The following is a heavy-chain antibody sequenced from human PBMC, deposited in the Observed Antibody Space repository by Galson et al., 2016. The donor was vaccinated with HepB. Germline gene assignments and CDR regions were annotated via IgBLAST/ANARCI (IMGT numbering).Heavy chain of an antibody. V-gene: IGHV3-11*05. J-gene: IGHJ4*01. Sequence: SLRLSCAASGFTFSDYYMSWIRQAPGEGLEWVSYISVSGTYTNYAQKFLGRMTITADASSGTTYMELSSLTSDDTAIYYCARDVVTLARGSGPSTLDHWGQGTLVTVSS. D-gene: IGHD3-10*01. CDR3: ARDVVTLARGSGPSTLDH. CDR2: ISVSGTYT. CDR1: GFTFSDYY.